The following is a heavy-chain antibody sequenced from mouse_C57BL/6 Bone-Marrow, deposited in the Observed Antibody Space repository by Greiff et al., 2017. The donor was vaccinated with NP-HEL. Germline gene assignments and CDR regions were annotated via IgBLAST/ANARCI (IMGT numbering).Heavy chain of an antibody. Sequence: VQLQQPGAELVKPGASVKMSCKASGYTFTSYWITWVKQRPGQGLEWIGDIYPGSGSTNYNEKFKSKATLTVDTSSSTAYMQLSSLTSEDSAVYYCARCDCDEAWFGYWGQGTLVTVSA. CDR3: ARCDCDEAWFGY. CDR2: IYPGSGST. CDR1: GYTFTSYW. V-gene: IGHV1-55*01. D-gene: IGHD2-4*01. J-gene: IGHJ3*01.